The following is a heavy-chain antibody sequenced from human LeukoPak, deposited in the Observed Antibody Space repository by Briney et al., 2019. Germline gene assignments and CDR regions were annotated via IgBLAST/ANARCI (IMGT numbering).Heavy chain of an antibody. J-gene: IGHJ5*02. Sequence: GSLRLSCAASGFTFSSYSMNWVRQAPGKGLEWVSSISISSSYIYYADSVRGRFTISRDNAKNSLYLQMNSLRAEDSAVYYCARGPYSSSWYNWFDPWGQGTLVTVSS. CDR1: GFTFSSYS. CDR3: ARGPYSSSWYNWFDP. D-gene: IGHD6-13*01. V-gene: IGHV3-21*01. CDR2: ISISSSYI.